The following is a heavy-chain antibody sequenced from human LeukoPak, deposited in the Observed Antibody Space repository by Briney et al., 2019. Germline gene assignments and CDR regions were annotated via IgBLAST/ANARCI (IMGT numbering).Heavy chain of an antibody. V-gene: IGHV3-30*18. CDR3: AKDARLRWYPLDY. CDR2: ISYDGSNK. D-gene: IGHD4-23*01. Sequence: PPGGSLRLSCAASGFTFSSYGMHWVRQAPGKRLEWVAVISYDGSNKYYADSVKGRFTISRDNSKNTLYLQMNSLRAEDTAVYYCAKDARLRWYPLDYWGQETLVTVSS. CDR1: GFTFSSYG. J-gene: IGHJ4*02.